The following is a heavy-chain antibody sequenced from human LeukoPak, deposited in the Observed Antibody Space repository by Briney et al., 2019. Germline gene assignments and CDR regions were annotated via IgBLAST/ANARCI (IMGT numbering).Heavy chain of an antibody. D-gene: IGHD3-22*01. CDR3: VRDRPNYYDSTGHYYRRNGDH. J-gene: IGHJ5*02. V-gene: IGHV3-23*01. CDR2: ITSRDGTT. Sequence: AGGSLRLSCAASGFTFSIYAMSWVRQIPGKGLEWVSSITSRDGTTWCTDSVKGRFTISRDNSENTLYLQMNSLRADDTAIYYCVRDRPNYYDSTGHYYRRNGDHWGQGTLVTVSS. CDR1: GFTFSIYA.